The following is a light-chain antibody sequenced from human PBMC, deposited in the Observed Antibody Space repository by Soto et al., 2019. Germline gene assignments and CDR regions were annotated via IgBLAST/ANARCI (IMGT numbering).Light chain of an antibody. CDR1: QRVSSSY. J-gene: IGKJ4*01. V-gene: IGKV3-20*01. Sequence: EIVLTQSPGTLSLSPGERAALSCRASQRVSSSYLAWYQQKPGQAPRLLIYGASSRATGIPDRFSGSGSGTDFTLTISRLEPEDFAVYYCQQYGSSPLTFVGGTTVEIK. CDR3: QQYGSSPLT. CDR2: GAS.